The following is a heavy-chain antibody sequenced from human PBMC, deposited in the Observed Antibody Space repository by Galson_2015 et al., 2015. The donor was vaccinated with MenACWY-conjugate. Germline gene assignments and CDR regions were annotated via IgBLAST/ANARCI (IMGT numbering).Heavy chain of an antibody. V-gene: IGHV3-74*01. CDR1: GFTFNNYW. J-gene: IGHJ5*02. Sequence: SLRLSCAASGFTFNNYWMHWVRQPPGKGLEWISYIKAGGSFSNHADSVKSRFTISTDYAKNLLYLQMDCLGDEDTAFYFCARDNNWSSASWGQGTLPTVSS. D-gene: IGHD1-1*01. CDR3: ARDNNWSSAS. CDR2: IKAGGSFS.